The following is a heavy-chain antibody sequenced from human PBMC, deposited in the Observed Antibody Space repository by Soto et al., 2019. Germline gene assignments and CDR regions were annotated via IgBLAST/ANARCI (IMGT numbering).Heavy chain of an antibody. V-gene: IGHV1-18*01. CDR3: ARDQGITTFGVYSMYYYGMDV. J-gene: IGHJ6*02. CDR2: ISTDNGNT. D-gene: IGHD3-3*01. Sequence: QVQLVQSGAEVKKPGASVKVSCKASGYTFTSSGISWVRQAPGQGLEWMGWISTDNGNTNYAQHRQGRGRRTTDTSTSTAYMDLRRLRSDDTAVYYCARDQGITTFGVYSMYYYGMDVWGQGTTVTVSS. CDR1: GYTFTSSG.